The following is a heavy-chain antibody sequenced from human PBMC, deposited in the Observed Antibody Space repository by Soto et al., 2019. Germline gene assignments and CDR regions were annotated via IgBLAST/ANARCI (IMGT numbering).Heavy chain of an antibody. J-gene: IGHJ3*01. D-gene: IGHD3-3*02. V-gene: IGHV3-23*01. CDR2: IGGGDDI. Sequence: PGGSLRLSCEASGFTFSNYAMAWVRQTPGEGPEWVSTIGGGDDIFYAESVKGRFIISRDDPRSTMYLQMDNLRVEDTAIYFCAKDSISYNGIYDAFDVWGQGTVVTVPS. CDR3: AKDSISYNGIYDAFDV. CDR1: GFTFSNYA.